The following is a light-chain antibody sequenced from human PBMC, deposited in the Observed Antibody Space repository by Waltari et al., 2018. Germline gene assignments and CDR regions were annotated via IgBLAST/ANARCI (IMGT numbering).Light chain of an antibody. CDR3: QQYGSSRT. CDR1: QSVSSSY. Sequence: EIVLTQSPGTLSLSPGERATPSCRASQSVSSSYLAWYQQKPGQAPRLLIYGASSRATDIPDRFSGSGSGTDFTLTISRLEPEDFAVYYCQQYGSSRTFGQGTKVEIK. V-gene: IGKV3-20*01. CDR2: GAS. J-gene: IGKJ1*01.